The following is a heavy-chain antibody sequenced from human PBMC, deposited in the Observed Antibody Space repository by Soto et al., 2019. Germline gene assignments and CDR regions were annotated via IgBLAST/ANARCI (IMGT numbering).Heavy chain of an antibody. CDR1: GGSISSSSYY. Sequence: PSETLSLTCTVSGGSISSSSYYWGWIRQPPGKGLEWIGSIYYSGSTYYNPSLKSRVTISVDTSKNNFSLKLSSVTAADTAVYYCARIQWALPNWFDPWGQGALVTVSS. D-gene: IGHD1-26*01. V-gene: IGHV4-39*02. CDR3: ARIQWALPNWFDP. CDR2: IYYSGST. J-gene: IGHJ5*02.